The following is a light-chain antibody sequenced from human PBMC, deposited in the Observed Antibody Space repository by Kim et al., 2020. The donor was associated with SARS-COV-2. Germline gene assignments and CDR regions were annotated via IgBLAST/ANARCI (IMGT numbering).Light chain of an antibody. CDR2: GAS. Sequence: VSPGERATLSCRAGQSVSSDLAWYQQKPGPAPRLLIHGASTRATGIPARFSGSGSGTEFTLTISSLQSEDFAVYYCQQYNNWPPTFSQGTKVDIK. CDR3: QQYNNWPPT. V-gene: IGKV3-15*01. J-gene: IGKJ1*01. CDR1: QSVSSD.